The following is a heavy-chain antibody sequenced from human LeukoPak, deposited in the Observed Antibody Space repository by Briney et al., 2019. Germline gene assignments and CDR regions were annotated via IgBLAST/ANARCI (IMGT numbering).Heavy chain of an antibody. CDR2: IYSGGST. D-gene: IGHD4-23*01. CDR1: GFTVSSNY. CDR3: ARGGNFPYYYYGMDV. J-gene: IGHJ6*02. Sequence: GGSLRLSCAASGFTVSSNYMSWVRQAPGKGLEWVSVIYSGGSTYYADSVKGRFTISRDNSKNTLYLQMNSLRVEDTAVYYCARGGNFPYYYYGMDVWGQGTTVTVSS. V-gene: IGHV3-53*01.